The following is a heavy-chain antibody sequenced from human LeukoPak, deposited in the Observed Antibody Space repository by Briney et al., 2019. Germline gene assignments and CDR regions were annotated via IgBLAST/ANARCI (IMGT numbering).Heavy chain of an antibody. D-gene: IGHD6-13*01. J-gene: IGHJ4*02. Sequence: PSETLSRTCAVSGGSISCVDYSRSCIRQPPGKGLGWIGYIYHSGFTYYNPSLVSLTTISLVSSINQFSLKLSSVTAADTAVYYCARVGSSSTFDYWGQGNLVTVSS. CDR3: ARVGSSSTFDY. CDR2: IYHSGFT. V-gene: IGHV4-30-2*01. CDR1: GGSISCVDYS.